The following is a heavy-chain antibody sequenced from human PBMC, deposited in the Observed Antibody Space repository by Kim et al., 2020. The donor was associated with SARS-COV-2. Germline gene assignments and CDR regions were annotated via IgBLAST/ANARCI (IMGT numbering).Heavy chain of an antibody. CDR3: ARGDSYYDSSGDYYYFMDV. CDR1: GGSISSHN. V-gene: IGHV4-59*11. D-gene: IGHD3-22*01. Sequence: SETLSLTCSVSGGSISSHNWNWIRQPPGKGLEWIGYIYYTGGTNSNPSLKSRVTILLDTSKNQFSLKLSSVTAADTAVYYCARGDSYYDSSGDYYYFMDVWGKGTTVTVSS. CDR2: IYYTGGT. J-gene: IGHJ6*03.